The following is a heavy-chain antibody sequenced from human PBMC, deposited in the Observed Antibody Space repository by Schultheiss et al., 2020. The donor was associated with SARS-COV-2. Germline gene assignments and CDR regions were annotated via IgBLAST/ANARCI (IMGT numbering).Heavy chain of an antibody. Sequence: SETLSLTCAVYGGSFSGYYWSWIRQHPGKGLEWIGYIYYSGSTNYNPSLKSRVTISVDTSKNQFSLKLSSVTAADTAVYYCAKVDTPDTLYDAFDIWGQGTMVTVSS. D-gene: IGHD5-18*01. J-gene: IGHJ3*02. CDR1: GGSFSGYY. CDR3: AKVDTPDTLYDAFDI. V-gene: IGHV4-59*01. CDR2: IYYSGST.